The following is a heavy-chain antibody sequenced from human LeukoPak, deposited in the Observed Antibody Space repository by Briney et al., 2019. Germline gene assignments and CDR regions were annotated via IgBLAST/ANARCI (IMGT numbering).Heavy chain of an antibody. D-gene: IGHD5-18*01. V-gene: IGHV4-61*02. CDR1: GGSISSGSYY. Sequence: PSQTLSLTCTVSGGSISSGSYYWIWIRQPAGKGLEWIGRIYASGSTNYNPSLKSRVTMSVDTSKNQFSLKLSSVTAADTAVYYCARSRGYSDYWGQGTLVTVSS. J-gene: IGHJ4*02. CDR2: IYASGST. CDR3: ARSRGYSDY.